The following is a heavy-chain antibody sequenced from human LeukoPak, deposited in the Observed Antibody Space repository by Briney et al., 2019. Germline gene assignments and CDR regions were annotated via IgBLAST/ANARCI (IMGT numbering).Heavy chain of an antibody. CDR2: FDPEDGET. V-gene: IGHV1-24*01. Sequence: ASVKVSCKVSGYTLTELSMHWVRQAPGKGLEWMGGFDPEDGETIYAQKFQGRVTMTEDTSTDTAYMELSSLRSEDTAVYYCATDLFSSSWYGHWFDPWGQGTLVTVSS. CDR3: ATDLFSSSWYGHWFDP. J-gene: IGHJ5*02. D-gene: IGHD6-13*01. CDR1: GYTLTELS.